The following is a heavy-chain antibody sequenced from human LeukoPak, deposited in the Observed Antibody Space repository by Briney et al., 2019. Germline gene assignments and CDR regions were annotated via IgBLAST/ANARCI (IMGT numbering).Heavy chain of an antibody. V-gene: IGHV1-2*02. CDR3: ARDGRRYFDWFNRFDP. CDR2: INPNSGGT. Sequence: ASVTVSCKGSLYTLTRYYMHWVRQAPGQGLEWMGWINPNSGGTKYAQKFQGRVTMTRDTSISTAYMELSRPRSDDTAVYYCARDGRRYFDWFNRFDPWGQGTLVTVSS. CDR1: LYTLTRYY. J-gene: IGHJ5*02. D-gene: IGHD3-9*01.